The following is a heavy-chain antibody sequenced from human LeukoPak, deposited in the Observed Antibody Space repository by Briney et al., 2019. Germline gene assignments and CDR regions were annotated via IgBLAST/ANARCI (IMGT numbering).Heavy chain of an antibody. J-gene: IGHJ4*02. D-gene: IGHD3-9*01. CDR3: AKGRRDEILPPFDY. V-gene: IGHV3-9*01. Sequence: GASLRLSCAASGFTFDYYAMHWVRPAPGKGLEWVSGISWKSGSIGYADSVKGRFTISRDNAKNSLYLQMNSLRAEDTALYYCAKGRRDEILPPFDYWGRGTLVCVSS. CDR2: ISWKSGSI. CDR1: GFTFDYYA.